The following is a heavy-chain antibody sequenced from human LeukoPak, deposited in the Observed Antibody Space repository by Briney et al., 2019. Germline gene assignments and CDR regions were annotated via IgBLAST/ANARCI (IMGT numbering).Heavy chain of an antibody. V-gene: IGHV3-23*01. Sequence: PGGSLRLSCVASGFTFSNYAMGWVRQALGKGLDWVSVISGSAGKIRYAGSVKGRFTISRDNSENTVYLQMNNLRAEDTAVYYCAGRVTGYSSGYVYWGQGTLVTVSS. CDR2: ISGSAGKI. D-gene: IGHD5-18*01. CDR1: GFTFSNYA. CDR3: AGRVTGYSSGYVY. J-gene: IGHJ4*02.